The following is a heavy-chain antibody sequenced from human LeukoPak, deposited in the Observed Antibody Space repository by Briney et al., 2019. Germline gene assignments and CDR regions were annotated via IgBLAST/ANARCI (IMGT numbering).Heavy chain of an antibody. Sequence: KPSGTLSLTCAVSGGSISSSNWWSWVHQPPGKGLEWIGQIFHTGTVTYNPSLESRVIISVDNSKNQFSLSLSSVTAADTAVYYCVRDRNSNLRLGFWGQGTLVTVSS. D-gene: IGHD5-12*01. CDR3: VRDRNSNLRLGF. CDR2: IFHTGTV. J-gene: IGHJ4*02. CDR1: GGSISSSNW. V-gene: IGHV4-4*02.